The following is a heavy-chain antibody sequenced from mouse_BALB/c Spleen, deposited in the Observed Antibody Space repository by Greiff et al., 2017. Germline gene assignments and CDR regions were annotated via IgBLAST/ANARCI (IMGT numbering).Heavy chain of an antibody. CDR2: ISSGGGST. J-gene: IGHJ1*01. CDR1: GFAFSSYD. CDR3: ARDYYGYYFDD. D-gene: IGHD2-2*01. V-gene: IGHV5-12-1*01. Sequence: DVMLVESGGGLVKPGGSLKLSCAASGFAFSSYDMSWVRQTPEKRLEWVAYISSGGGSTYYPDTVKGRFTISRDNAKNTLYLQMSSLKSEDTAMYYCARDYYGYYFDDWGAGTTVTVSA.